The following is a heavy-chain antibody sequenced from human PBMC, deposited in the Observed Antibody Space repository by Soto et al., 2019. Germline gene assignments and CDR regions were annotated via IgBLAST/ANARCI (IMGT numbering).Heavy chain of an antibody. D-gene: IGHD2-21*02. V-gene: IGHV3-48*03. CDR2: ISGSNNNI. J-gene: IGHJ4*02. CDR3: ATEELCGADCYFFKH. CDR1: GFNLRNYE. Sequence: GGSLRLSCAVSGFNLRNYEMNWVRQVPGKGLEWISKISGSNNNIYYADSVQGRFTISRDDANNVLFLQMNSLRAEDTATYHCATEELCGADCYFFKHWGQGTLVTVSS.